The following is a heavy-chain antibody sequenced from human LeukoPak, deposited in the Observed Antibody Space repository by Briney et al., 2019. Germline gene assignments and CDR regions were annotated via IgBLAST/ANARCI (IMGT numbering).Heavy chain of an antibody. Sequence: GGSLRLSCAASGCTFSSYAMSWVRQAPGKWLEWVSAISGSGGSTYYADSVKGRFTISRDNSKNTLYLQMNSLRAEDTAVYYCAKDPLAWDHFDYWGQGTLVTVSS. CDR1: GCTFSSYA. V-gene: IGHV3-23*01. CDR2: ISGSGGST. J-gene: IGHJ4*02. CDR3: AKDPLAWDHFDY. D-gene: IGHD1-26*01.